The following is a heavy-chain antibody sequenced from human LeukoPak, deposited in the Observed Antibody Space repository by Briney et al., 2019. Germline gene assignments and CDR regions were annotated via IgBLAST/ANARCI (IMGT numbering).Heavy chain of an antibody. CDR2: ISGSGDST. J-gene: IGHJ4*02. Sequence: GGTLRLSCVASGFTFSSYAMSWVRQAPGKGLEWVSHISGSGDSTYSADSVKGRFTISRDNSKNTLYLQMNSLRAEDTAIYYCAKDLRTNSSPTYFDYWGQGTLVTVSS. CDR1: GFTFSSYA. D-gene: IGHD6-6*01. V-gene: IGHV3-23*01. CDR3: AKDLRTNSSPTYFDY.